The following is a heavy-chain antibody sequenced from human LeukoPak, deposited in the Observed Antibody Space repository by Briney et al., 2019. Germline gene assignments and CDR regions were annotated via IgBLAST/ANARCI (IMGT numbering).Heavy chain of an antibody. CDR2: IYTSGTT. CDR1: GVSISSVSYY. D-gene: IGHD3-22*01. CDR3: ASTMIVVDAPFDY. Sequence: SQTLSLTCTVSGVSISSVSYYWSWIRQPAGKGLEWIGRIYTSGTTNYNPSLKSRVTISVDTSKNQCSLKLGSVTAADTAVYYCASTMIVVDAPFDYWGQGTLVTVSS. J-gene: IGHJ4*02. V-gene: IGHV4-61*02.